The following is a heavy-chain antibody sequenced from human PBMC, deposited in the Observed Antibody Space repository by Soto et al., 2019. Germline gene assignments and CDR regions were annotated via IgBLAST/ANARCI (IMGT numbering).Heavy chain of an antibody. Sequence: EVQLLESGGGLVQPGGSLRLSCAASGFTFSSYAMSWVRQAPGQGLEWVSAISGSGDTTYYADSVKGRFTISRDNSDDTLPLQMNSLRAEDTAVFYCAKDRGYSGYDNWFDSWGQGTLVTVSS. CDR1: GFTFSSYA. CDR3: AKDRGYSGYDNWFDS. J-gene: IGHJ5*01. CDR2: ISGSGDTT. V-gene: IGHV3-23*01. D-gene: IGHD5-12*01.